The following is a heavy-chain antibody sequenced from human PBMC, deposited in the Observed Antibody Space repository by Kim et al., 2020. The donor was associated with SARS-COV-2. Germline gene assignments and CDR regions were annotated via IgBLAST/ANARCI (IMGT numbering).Heavy chain of an antibody. Sequence: GGSLRLSCAASGFTFSSNAMTWVRQAPGKGLEWVSSISRSGATTYYADSVKGRFTISRDNSKNTLYLQMNSLRAEDTAVYYCAKYRTASHYYFDYWGQGTLVTVSS. V-gene: IGHV3-23*01. CDR2: ISRSGATT. CDR1: GFTFSSNA. J-gene: IGHJ4*02. CDR3: AKYRTASHYYFDY. D-gene: IGHD1-26*01.